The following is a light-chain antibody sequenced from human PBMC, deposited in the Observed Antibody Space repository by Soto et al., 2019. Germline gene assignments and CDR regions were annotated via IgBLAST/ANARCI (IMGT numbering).Light chain of an antibody. J-gene: IGKJ5*01. V-gene: IGKV1-39*01. CDR3: QQSFTTPS. CDR2: ATS. CDR1: QTVSSY. Sequence: DIQMTQSPSSLSASVGDRVNITCRASQTVSSYLNWYQQKPGTVPKLLIYATSNLQSGVPSRFSGRGFGTDFTLTISSLQPEGFATYYCQQSFTTPSFGQGTRLEI.